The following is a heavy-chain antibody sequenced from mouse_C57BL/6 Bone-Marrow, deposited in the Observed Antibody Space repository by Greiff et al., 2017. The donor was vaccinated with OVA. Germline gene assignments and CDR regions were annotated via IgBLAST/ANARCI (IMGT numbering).Heavy chain of an antibody. V-gene: IGHV1-42*01. CDR1: GYSFTGYY. CDR2: INPSTGGT. Sequence: EVKLVESGPELVKPGASVKISCKASGYSFTGYYMNWVKQSPEKSIEWIGEINPSTGGTTYNQKFKAKATLTVDKSSSTAYMQLKSLTSEDSAVYYCARYGGSSYEDYFDYWGQGTTLTVSS. D-gene: IGHD1-1*01. CDR3: ARYGGSSYEDYFDY. J-gene: IGHJ2*01.